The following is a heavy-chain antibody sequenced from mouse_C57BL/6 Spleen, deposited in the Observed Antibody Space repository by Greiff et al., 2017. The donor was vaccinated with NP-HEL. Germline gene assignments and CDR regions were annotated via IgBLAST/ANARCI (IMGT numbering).Heavy chain of an antibody. Sequence: EVNVVESGAELVRPGASVTFSFPASGFHIKDYYMHWVKQRPEQGLEWIGRIDPEDGDTEYAPKFQGKATMTADTSSNTAYLQLSSLTSEDTAVYYCTTLYDYDVGDYWGQGTTLTVSS. J-gene: IGHJ2*01. D-gene: IGHD2-4*01. V-gene: IGHV14-1*01. CDR2: IDPEDGDT. CDR3: TTLYDYDVGDY. CDR1: GFHIKDYY.